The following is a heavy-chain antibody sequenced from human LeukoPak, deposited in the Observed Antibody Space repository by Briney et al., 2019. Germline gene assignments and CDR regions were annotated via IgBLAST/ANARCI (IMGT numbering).Heavy chain of an antibody. D-gene: IGHD3-10*01. CDR2: IYTSGST. J-gene: IGHJ6*02. CDR1: GGSISSYY. V-gene: IGHV4-4*07. Sequence: SETLSLTCTVSGGSISSYYWSWIRQPAGKGLEWIGRIYTSGSTNYNPSLKSRVTMSVDTSKNQLSLKLSSVTAADTAVYYCARAISMVRGVTIDLGMDVWGQGTTVTVSS. CDR3: ARAISMVRGVTIDLGMDV.